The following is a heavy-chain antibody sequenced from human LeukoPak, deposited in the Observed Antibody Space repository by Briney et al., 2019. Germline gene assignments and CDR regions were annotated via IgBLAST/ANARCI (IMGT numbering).Heavy chain of an antibody. J-gene: IGHJ4*02. CDR2: IFYDRSNK. D-gene: IGHD5-12*01. V-gene: IGHV3-33*06. CDR1: GFTFSSYG. CDR3: AKYAYSGYDPFYY. Sequence: PGXXXXLSCAASGFTFSSYGMNWVSQAPGKGMEWVAVIFYDRSNKYYPHSLQSPFTISRHNSKNTLYLQINSLIAEDTAVYYCAKYAYSGYDPFYYWGQGTLVTVSS.